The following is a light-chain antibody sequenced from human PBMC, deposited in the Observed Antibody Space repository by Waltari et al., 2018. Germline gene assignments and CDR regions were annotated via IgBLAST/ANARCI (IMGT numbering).Light chain of an antibody. J-gene: IGLJ1*01. CDR1: SNDIGDYNY. V-gene: IGLV2-14*03. Sequence: QSALTQPASVSGSPGQSITISCTGTSNDIGDYNYVSWYQQHPGKVPKLMIYDVVGRPSGVSDRFSGSKSGNTASLTSSGLQPEDEADYYCSSYTSTSTFVFGSGTKVTVL. CDR2: DVV. CDR3: SSYTSTSTFV.